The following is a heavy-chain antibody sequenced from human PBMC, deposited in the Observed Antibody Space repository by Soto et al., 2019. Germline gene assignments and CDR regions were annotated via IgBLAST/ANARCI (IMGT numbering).Heavy chain of an antibody. CDR3: GTYTAGSGGQSY. D-gene: IGHD2-15*01. J-gene: IGHJ4*02. CDR2: IYYSGST. CDR1: GGSISSYY. Sequence: PSETLSLTCTVSGGSISSYYWSWIRQPPGKGLEWIGYIYYSGSTNYNPSLKSRVTISVDTSKNQFSLKLSSVTAADTAVYYCGTYTAGSGGQSYWGQGTLVTVSS. V-gene: IGHV4-59*01.